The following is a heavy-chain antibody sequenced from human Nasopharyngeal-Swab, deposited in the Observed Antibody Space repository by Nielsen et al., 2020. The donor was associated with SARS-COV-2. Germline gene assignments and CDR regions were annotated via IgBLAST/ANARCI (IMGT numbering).Heavy chain of an antibody. CDR1: GGSISSSNW. V-gene: IGHV4-4*02. CDR2: IYHSGST. CDR3: ARVGYSGYDYPLYLDY. D-gene: IGHD5-12*01. Sequence: SETLFLTCAVSGGSISSSNWWSWVRQPPGKGLEWIGEIYHSGSTNYNPSLKSRVTISVDKSKNQFSLKLSSVTAADTAVYYCARVGYSGYDYPLYLDYWGQGTLVTVSS. J-gene: IGHJ4*02.